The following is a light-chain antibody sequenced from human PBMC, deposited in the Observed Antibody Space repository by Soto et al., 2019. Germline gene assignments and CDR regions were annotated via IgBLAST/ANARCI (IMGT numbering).Light chain of an antibody. CDR3: QQYNSYWT. CDR2: DVS. CDR1: QSINNW. Sequence: DIPMTQSPSTLSASVGDRVTLTCRASQSINNWLAWYQQKSGKAPKLLVYDVSTLERGVPSRFSGSGSGTEFTLTISCLQADDFATYYGQQYNSYWTFGQGTKVEIK. J-gene: IGKJ1*01. V-gene: IGKV1-5*01.